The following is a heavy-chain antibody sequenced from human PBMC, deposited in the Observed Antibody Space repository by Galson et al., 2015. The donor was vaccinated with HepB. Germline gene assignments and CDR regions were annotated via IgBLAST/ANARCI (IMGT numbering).Heavy chain of an antibody. CDR3: AKVHYDSSGYWSAFDI. D-gene: IGHD3-22*01. Sequence: SLRLSCAASGFTFSNYAMSWVRQAPGKGLEWVSVTSGGGGSTFYADSVKGRFTIARDNSKNTLYLHMNSLKAEDTAVYYCAKVHYDSSGYWSAFDIWGQGTMVTVSS. CDR2: TSGGGGST. V-gene: IGHV3-23*01. J-gene: IGHJ3*02. CDR1: GFTFSNYA.